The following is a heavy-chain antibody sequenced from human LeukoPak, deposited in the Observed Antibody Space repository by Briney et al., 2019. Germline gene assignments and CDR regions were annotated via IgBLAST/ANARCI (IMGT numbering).Heavy chain of an antibody. V-gene: IGHV3-21*01. CDR3: ARRPEVVAGREFDY. J-gene: IGHJ4*02. CDR2: ISSSSSYI. CDR1: GFTFSSYS. D-gene: IGHD6-19*01. Sequence: GGSLRLSCAASGFTFSSYSMNWVRQAPGKGLEWVSSISSSSSYIYYADPVKGRFTISRDNAKNSLYLQMNSLRAEDTAVYYCARRPEVVAGREFDYWGQGTLVTVSS.